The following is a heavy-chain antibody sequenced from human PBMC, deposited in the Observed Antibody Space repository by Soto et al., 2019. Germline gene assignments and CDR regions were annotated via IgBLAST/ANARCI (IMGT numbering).Heavy chain of an antibody. J-gene: IGHJ3*02. V-gene: IGHV1-18*01. Sequence: ASVKASCKASGYTFTSYGISWVRQAPGQGLEWMGWISAYNGNTNYAQKLQGRVTMTTDTSTSTAYMELRSLRSDDTAVYYCARGSPVTMVRGVPGAFDIWGQGTMVTVSS. CDR3: ARGSPVTMVRGVPGAFDI. D-gene: IGHD3-10*01. CDR1: GYTFTSYG. CDR2: ISAYNGNT.